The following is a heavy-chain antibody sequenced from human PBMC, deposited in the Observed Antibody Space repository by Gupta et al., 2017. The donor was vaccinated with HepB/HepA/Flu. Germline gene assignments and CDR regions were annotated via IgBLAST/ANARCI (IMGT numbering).Heavy chain of an antibody. CDR2: IYPGESET. CDR1: GYSFTNYW. D-gene: IGHD1-26*01. V-gene: IGHV5-51*01. CDR3: ARQGDPGAFDI. J-gene: IGHJ3*02. Sequence: EVQLVQSGAEVKKPGESLKISCKGSGYSFTNYWIGWVRQMPGKGLEWMGIIYPGESETRDSPAFQGKVTISADKAISTAYMQWRRMKASDTAMYYGARQGDPGAFDIGGQGTMVTVSS.